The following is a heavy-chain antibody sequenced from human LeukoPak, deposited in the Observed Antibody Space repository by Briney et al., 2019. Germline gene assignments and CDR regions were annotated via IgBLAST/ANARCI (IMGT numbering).Heavy chain of an antibody. CDR3: ARGDDYDHFDY. CDR1: GYTFTSYD. J-gene: IGHJ4*02. Sequence: GASVKVSCKTSGYTFTSYDINWVRQATGQGLEWMGWMNPNSGNTGYAQKFQGRVTMTRNTSISTAYMELSSLRSEDTAVYYCARGDDYDHFDYWGQGTLVAVSS. D-gene: IGHD4-17*01. V-gene: IGHV1-8*01. CDR2: MNPNSGNT.